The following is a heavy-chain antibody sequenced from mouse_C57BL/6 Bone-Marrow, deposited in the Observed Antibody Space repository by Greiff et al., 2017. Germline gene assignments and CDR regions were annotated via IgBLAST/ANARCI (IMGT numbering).Heavy chain of an antibody. CDR3: ARHYGFAY. CDR2: IYPRSGNT. CDR1: GYTFTSYG. V-gene: IGHV1-81*01. D-gene: IGHD1-1*01. Sequence: QVQLKESGAELARPGASVKLSCKASGYTFTSYGISWVKQRTGQGLEWIGEIYPRSGNTYYNEKFKGKATLTADNSSSTAYMELRSLTSEDSAVYFCARHYGFAYWGQGNLVTVTA. J-gene: IGHJ3*01.